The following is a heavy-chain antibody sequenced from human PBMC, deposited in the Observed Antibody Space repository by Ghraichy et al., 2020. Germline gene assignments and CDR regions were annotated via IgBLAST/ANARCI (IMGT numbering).Heavy chain of an antibody. D-gene: IGHD3-16*01. CDR2: ISSSGSTI. CDR3: ASFGYDYVWGSYCPPGGFDY. CDR1: GFTFSDYY. J-gene: IGHJ4*02. V-gene: IGHV3-11*01. Sequence: GESLNISCAASGFTFSDYYMSWIRQAPGKGLEWVSYISSSGSTIYYADSVKGRFTISRDNAKNSLYLQMNSLRAEDTAVYYCASFGYDYVWGSYCPPGGFDYWGQGTLVTVSS.